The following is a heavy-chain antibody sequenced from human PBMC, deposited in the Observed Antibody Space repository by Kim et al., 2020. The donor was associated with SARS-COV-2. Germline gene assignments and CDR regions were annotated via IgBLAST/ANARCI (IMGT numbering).Heavy chain of an antibody. V-gene: IGHV3-33*01. D-gene: IGHD2-21*02. CDR1: GFTFSSYG. CDR3: AVGGRYGGNSPFDY. J-gene: IGHJ4*02. CDR2: IWYDGSNK. Sequence: GGSLRLSCAASGFTFSSYGMHWVRQAPGKGLEWVAVIWYDGSNKYYADSVQGRFTISRDNSRNTLYLQMNSLRVEDTAVYNCAVGGRYGGNSPFDYWGQGTLVTVSS.